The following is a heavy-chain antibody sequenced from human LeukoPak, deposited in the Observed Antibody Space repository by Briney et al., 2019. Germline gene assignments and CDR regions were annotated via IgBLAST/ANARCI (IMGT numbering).Heavy chain of an antibody. D-gene: IGHD5-18*01. CDR1: GYTFNGYY. CDR2: INANSGAT. J-gene: IGHJ4*02. V-gene: IGHV1-2*02. CDR3: ARGGGGYSYGSDY. Sequence: GASVKVSCKASGYTFNGYYMHWVRQAPGQGLEWMGWINANSGATNYAQKLQGRVTMTRDTSISTAYMDLSRLRSDDTAVYYCARGGGGYSYGSDYWGQGTLVTVSS.